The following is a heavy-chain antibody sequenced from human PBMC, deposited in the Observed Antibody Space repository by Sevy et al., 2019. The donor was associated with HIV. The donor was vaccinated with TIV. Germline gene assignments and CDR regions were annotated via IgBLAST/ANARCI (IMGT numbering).Heavy chain of an antibody. V-gene: IGHV3-30*02. CDR2: LRYDGSNK. CDR3: AKLSAMIATVDYFYYYGMHV. CDR1: GFTFSSYG. D-gene: IGHD2-21*01. Sequence: GGSLRLSCVASGFTFSSYGMNWVRQAPGKGPEWVAFLRYDGSNKYYADFVRGRFTISRDNSKNTLYLQMNSLRAEDTPVYYCAKLSAMIATVDYFYYYGMHVWGQGTTVTVSS. J-gene: IGHJ6*02.